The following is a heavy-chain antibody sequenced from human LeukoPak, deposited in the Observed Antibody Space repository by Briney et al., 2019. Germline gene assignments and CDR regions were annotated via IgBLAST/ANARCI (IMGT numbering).Heavy chain of an antibody. CDR2: MNPNSGNT. J-gene: IGHJ5*02. Sequence: KPGASVTVSCTASGYTFTSYDINWVRQATGQGLEWMGWMNPNSGNTGYAQKFQGRVTMTRNTSISTAYMELSSLRSEDTAVNYCARRRSSWKNAFDPWGQGTLVTVSS. CDR1: GYTFTSYD. CDR3: ARRRSSWKNAFDP. V-gene: IGHV1-8*01. D-gene: IGHD6-13*01.